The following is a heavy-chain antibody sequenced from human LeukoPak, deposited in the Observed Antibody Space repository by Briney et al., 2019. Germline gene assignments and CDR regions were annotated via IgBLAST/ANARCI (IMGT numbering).Heavy chain of an antibody. CDR1: GFTFSNYW. CDR2: IKQDGSAK. CDR3: AREIRGKGFDY. J-gene: IGHJ4*02. V-gene: IGHV3-7*01. Sequence: GGSLRLSCAASGFTFSNYWMNWVRQAPGRGLEWVANIKQDGSAKYYVDSVKGRLTISRDNAKSLLYLQMSSLRAEDAAVYYCAREIRGKGFDYWGQGTLVTVSS. D-gene: IGHD3-16*01.